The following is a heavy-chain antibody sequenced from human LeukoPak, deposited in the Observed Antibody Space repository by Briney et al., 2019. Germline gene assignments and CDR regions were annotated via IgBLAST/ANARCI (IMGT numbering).Heavy chain of an antibody. D-gene: IGHD6-6*01. CDR1: EFTFSSYA. CDR2: ISVSGGST. Sequence: PGGSLRLSCEASEFTFSSYAMSWVRQAPGKGLEWVSDISVSGGSTYYADSVKGRFTISRDNSKNTLYLQMNSLRAEDTAVYYCAKDSDSSSPGYYCYYMDVWGKGTTVTVSS. CDR3: AKDSDSSSPGYYCYYMDV. V-gene: IGHV3-23*01. J-gene: IGHJ6*03.